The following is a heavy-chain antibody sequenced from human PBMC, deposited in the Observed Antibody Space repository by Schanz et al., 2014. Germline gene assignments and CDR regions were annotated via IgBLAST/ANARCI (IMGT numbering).Heavy chain of an antibody. D-gene: IGHD3-3*01. CDR1: GDSMSSGGYY. CDR2: IYDSGNT. CDR3: AREMGRRFFDYNYGMDV. J-gene: IGHJ6*02. V-gene: IGHV4-31*03. Sequence: QVQLQESGPGLVKPSQTLSLTCNVSGDSMSSGGYYWNWIRQHPGKGLEWIGYIYDSGNTYYNPSLKSRVTMSIDTSENQFSLNLRSVTGADTAVYYCAREMGRRFFDYNYGMDVWGQGTSVTVS.